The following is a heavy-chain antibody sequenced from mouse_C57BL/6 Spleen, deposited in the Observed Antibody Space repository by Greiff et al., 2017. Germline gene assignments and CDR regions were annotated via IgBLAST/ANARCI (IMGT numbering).Heavy chain of an antibody. Sequence: EVQVVESGGGLVQPGGSLSLSCAASGFTFTDYYMSWVRQPPGKALEWLGFIRNKANGYTTEYSASVKGRFTISRDNSQSILYLQMNALRAEDSATYYCARFGNYVYYAMDYWGQGTSVTVSS. V-gene: IGHV7-3*01. J-gene: IGHJ4*01. CDR2: IRNKANGYTT. D-gene: IGHD2-1*01. CDR1: GFTFTDYY. CDR3: ARFGNYVYYAMDY.